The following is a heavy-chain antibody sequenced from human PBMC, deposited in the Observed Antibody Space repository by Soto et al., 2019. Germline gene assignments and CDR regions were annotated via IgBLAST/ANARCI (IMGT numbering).Heavy chain of an antibody. V-gene: IGHV4-30-2*01. CDR2: IYHSGST. CDR3: ARGGVDWTFGGVIAPAWYFDL. CDR1: GGSISSGGYS. Sequence: PSETLSLTCAVSGGSISSGGYSWSWIRQPPGKGLEWIGYIYHSGSTYYNPSLKSRVTISVDRSKNQFSLKLSSVTAADTAVYYCARGGVDWTFGGVIAPAWYFDLWGRGTQVTVSS. J-gene: IGHJ2*01. D-gene: IGHD3-16*02.